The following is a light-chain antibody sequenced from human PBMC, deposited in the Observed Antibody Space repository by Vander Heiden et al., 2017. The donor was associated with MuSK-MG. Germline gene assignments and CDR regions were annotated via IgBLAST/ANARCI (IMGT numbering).Light chain of an antibody. CDR1: QSVSSY. J-gene: IGKJ5*01. V-gene: IGKV3-11*01. Sequence: GERATISCRASQSVSSYLAWYQQKPGQAPRLLIYDASNRATGIPARFSGSGSGTDFTLTISSLEPEDFAVYYCQQRSNWPPITFGQGTRLEIK. CDR3: QQRSNWPPIT. CDR2: DAS.